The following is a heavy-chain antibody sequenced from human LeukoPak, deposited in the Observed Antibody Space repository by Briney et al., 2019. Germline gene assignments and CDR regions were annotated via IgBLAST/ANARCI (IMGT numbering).Heavy chain of an antibody. Sequence: GGSLRLSCAASGFTFSSYAMSWVRPAPGKGLEWVSAISGSGGSTYYADSVKGRFTISRDNSKDTLYLQMNSLRAEDTAVYYCAKEPYSSSWRNWFDPWGQGTLVTVSS. V-gene: IGHV3-23*01. J-gene: IGHJ5*02. CDR2: ISGSGGST. CDR3: AKEPYSSSWRNWFDP. CDR1: GFTFSSYA. D-gene: IGHD6-13*01.